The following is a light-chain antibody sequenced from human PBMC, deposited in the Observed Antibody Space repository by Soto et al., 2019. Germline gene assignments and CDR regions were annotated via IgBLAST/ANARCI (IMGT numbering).Light chain of an antibody. CDR2: EVS. J-gene: IGLJ2*01. Sequence: QSALTQPASVSGSPGQSITISCTGTSSDVGSYVYVSWYQQHPAKAPKLMLYEVSNRPSGVSNRFSGSKSGNTASLTISGLQAEDEADYFCSSFTTSSTLLFGGGTQLTVL. CDR3: SSFTTSSTLL. V-gene: IGLV2-14*01. CDR1: SSDVGSYVY.